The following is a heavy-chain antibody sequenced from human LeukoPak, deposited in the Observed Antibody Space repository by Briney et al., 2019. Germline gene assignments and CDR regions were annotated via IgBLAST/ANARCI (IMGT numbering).Heavy chain of an antibody. Sequence: GGSLRLSCAASGFTFSSYTMNWVRQAPGKGLEWVSSISSSSSYIYYADSVKGRFTISRDNAKNSLYLRMNSLRAEDTAVYYCAKHSSSWHYFDYWGQGTLVTVSS. CDR1: GFTFSSYT. J-gene: IGHJ4*02. V-gene: IGHV3-21*01. CDR3: AKHSSSWHYFDY. D-gene: IGHD6-13*01. CDR2: ISSSSSYI.